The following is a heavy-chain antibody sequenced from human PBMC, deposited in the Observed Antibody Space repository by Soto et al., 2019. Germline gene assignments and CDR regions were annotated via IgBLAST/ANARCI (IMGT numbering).Heavy chain of an antibody. CDR3: ARGVTAGVDY. CDR2: MQPSSGRT. CDR1: GYSFTSLD. V-gene: IGHV1-8*01. J-gene: IGHJ4*02. Sequence: ASVKVSCKASGYSFTSLDINWVRQTTGQGLEWMGWMQPSSGRTGYAQKFQGGVTMTRDTSINTAYMELSSLTSDDTAFYYCARGVTAGVDYWGQGTLVTVSS. D-gene: IGHD1-26*01.